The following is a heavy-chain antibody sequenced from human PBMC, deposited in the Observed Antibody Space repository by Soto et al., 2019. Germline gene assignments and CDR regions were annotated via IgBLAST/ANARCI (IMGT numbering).Heavy chain of an antibody. J-gene: IGHJ4*02. CDR2: IYYSGST. CDR1: GGSISSSSYY. CDR3: ARPVAAAGRNYYDSSGYSY. Sequence: SETLSLTCTVSGGSISSSSYYWGWIRQPPGKGLEWIGSIYYSGSTYYNPSLKSRVTISVDTSKNQFSLKLSSVTAADTAVYYCARPVAAAGRNYYDSSGYSYWGQGTLVTVSS. D-gene: IGHD3-22*01. V-gene: IGHV4-39*01.